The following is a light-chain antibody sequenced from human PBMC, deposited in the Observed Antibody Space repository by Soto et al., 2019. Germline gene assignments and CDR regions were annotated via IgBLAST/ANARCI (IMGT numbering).Light chain of an antibody. CDR1: QSVAGSS. V-gene: IGKV3-20*01. J-gene: IGKJ4*01. CDR3: QQYGSSHLP. Sequence: EIMLTQSPGTLSLSPGDRATLSCRASQSVAGSSLAWYQQKPAQAPRLLIYGASNRATGIPARFSGSGSGTDFSLIINGLEPEDFAVYFCQQYGSSHLPFGGGTKVDIK. CDR2: GAS.